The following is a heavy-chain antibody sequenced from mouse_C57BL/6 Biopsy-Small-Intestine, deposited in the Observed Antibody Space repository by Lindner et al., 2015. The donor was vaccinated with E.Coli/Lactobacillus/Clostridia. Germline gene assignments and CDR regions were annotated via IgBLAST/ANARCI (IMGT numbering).Heavy chain of an antibody. J-gene: IGHJ3*01. CDR2: IDPKDDET. V-gene: IGHV14-2*01. CDR3: APGFAY. Sequence: VQLQESGAELAKPGASVKLSCTASGFNNKDYYIHWVKQRTEQGLEWIGRIDPKDDETKFAPDFQDKASLTVDRSSNIVYLQLTSLTSEDTAVYYCAPGFAYWGQGTLVTVSA. CDR1: GFNNKDYY.